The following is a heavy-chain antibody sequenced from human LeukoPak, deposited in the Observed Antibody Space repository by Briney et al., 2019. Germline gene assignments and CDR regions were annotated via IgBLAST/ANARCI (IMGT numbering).Heavy chain of an antibody. Sequence: NTSETLSLTCTVSGGSISSYYWSWIRQPPGKGLEWIGYIYYSGSTNYNPSLKSRVTISVDTSKNQFSLKLSSVTAADTAVYYCARGYSSSSVYAFDIWGQGTMVTVSS. CDR3: ARGYSSSSVYAFDI. J-gene: IGHJ3*02. CDR2: IYYSGST. CDR1: GGSISSYY. V-gene: IGHV4-59*01. D-gene: IGHD6-6*01.